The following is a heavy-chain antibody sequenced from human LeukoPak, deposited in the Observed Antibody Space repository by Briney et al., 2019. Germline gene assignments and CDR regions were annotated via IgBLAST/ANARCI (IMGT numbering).Heavy chain of an antibody. CDR3: ARGRYDSRIFDY. D-gene: IGHD3-22*01. J-gene: IGHJ4*02. CDR2: ISSSSSYI. Sequence: PGGSLRLSCAASGFTFSSYSVNWVRQAPGKGLERVSFISSSSSYIYYADSVKGRFTISRDNAKKSLYLQMNSLRAEDTAVYYCARGRYDSRIFDYWGQGTLVTVSS. CDR1: GFTFSSYS. V-gene: IGHV3-21*01.